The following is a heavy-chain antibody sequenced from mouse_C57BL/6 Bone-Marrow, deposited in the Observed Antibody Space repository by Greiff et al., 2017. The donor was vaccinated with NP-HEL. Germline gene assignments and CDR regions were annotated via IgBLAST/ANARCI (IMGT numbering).Heavy chain of an antibody. CDR2: IVPNSGGT. V-gene: IGHV1-72*01. D-gene: IGHD2-5*01. Sequence: QVQLQQPGAELVKPGASVKLSCKASGYTFTSYWMHWVKQRPGRGLEWIGRIVPNSGGTKYNEKFKSKATLTVDKPSSTAYMQLSSLTSEDSAVYYCARDYSNYEGDWFAYWGQGTLVTVSA. CDR3: ARDYSNYEGDWFAY. CDR1: GYTFTSYW. J-gene: IGHJ3*01.